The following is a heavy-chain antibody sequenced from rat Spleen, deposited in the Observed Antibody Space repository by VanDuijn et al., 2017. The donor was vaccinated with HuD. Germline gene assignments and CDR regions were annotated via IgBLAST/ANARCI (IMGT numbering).Heavy chain of an antibody. V-gene: IGHV5-29*01. CDR1: GFTFSDYY. D-gene: IGHD1-4*01. J-gene: IGHJ1*01. CDR3: ARLAVPGYNYDAYWYFDF. CDR2: ISYDGSST. Sequence: EVQLVESDGGLVQPGRSLKLSCAASGFTFSDYYMAWVRQAPTKGLEWVATISYDGSSTHYRDSVKGRFTISRDNAKTTLYLQMDSLRSEDTATYYCARLAVPGYNYDAYWYFDFWGPGTMVTVSS.